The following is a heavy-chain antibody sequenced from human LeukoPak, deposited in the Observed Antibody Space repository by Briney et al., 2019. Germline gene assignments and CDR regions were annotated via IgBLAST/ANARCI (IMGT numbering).Heavy chain of an antibody. CDR2: ISGSGGST. D-gene: IGHD3-16*01. CDR3: AREEGGTPVDY. V-gene: IGHV3-23*01. CDR1: GFTFSSYA. Sequence: AGGSLRLSCAASGFTFSSYAMSWVRQAPGKGLEWVSAISGSGGSTYYADSVKGRFTISRDNAKKSLYLQMNRLRAEDTALYYCAREEGGTPVDYWGQGTLVTVSS. J-gene: IGHJ4*02.